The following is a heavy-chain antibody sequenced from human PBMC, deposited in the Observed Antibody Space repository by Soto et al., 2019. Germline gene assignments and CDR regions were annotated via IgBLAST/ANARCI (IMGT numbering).Heavy chain of an antibody. J-gene: IGHJ6*02. V-gene: IGHV5-51*01. Sequence: ESLKISCKGSGYSFTSYWIGWVRQMPGKGLEWMGIIYPGDSDTRYSPSFQGQVTISADKSISTAYLQWSSLKASDTAMYYCARTDIVLVPAAIGGYYYYGMDVWGQGTTVTVSS. D-gene: IGHD2-2*01. CDR2: IYPGDSDT. CDR1: GYSFTSYW. CDR3: ARTDIVLVPAAIGGYYYYGMDV.